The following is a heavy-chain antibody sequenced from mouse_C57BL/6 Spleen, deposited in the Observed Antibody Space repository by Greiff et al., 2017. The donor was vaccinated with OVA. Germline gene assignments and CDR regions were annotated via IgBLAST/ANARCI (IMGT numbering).Heavy chain of an antibody. D-gene: IGHD1-1*01. CDR1: GYTFTSYG. CDR2: IYIGNGNT. CDR3: ARSTVWYFDV. V-gene: IGHV1-58*01. Sequence: EVQLQQSGAELVRPGSSVKMSCKTSGYTFTSYGINWVKQRPGQGLEWIGYIYIGNGNTEYNEKFKGKATLTADTSSSTAYMQLSSLTSEDSAIYFCARSTVWYFDVWGTGTTVTVSS. J-gene: IGHJ1*03.